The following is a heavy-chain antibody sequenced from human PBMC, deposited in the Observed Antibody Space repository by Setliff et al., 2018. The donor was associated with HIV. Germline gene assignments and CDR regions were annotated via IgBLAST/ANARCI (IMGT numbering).Heavy chain of an antibody. V-gene: IGHV1-2*06. Sequence: ASVKVSCKATEFIILANKMNWVRQAPGQGLEWIGRISPDNGAAEYAPQFQGRVIMTVDTSISTAYLEIPRLTSDDAAVYYCALPRAFDSFHVWGQGTMVTVSS. CDR2: ISPDNGAA. J-gene: IGHJ3*01. CDR3: ALPRAFDSFHV. CDR1: EFIILANK.